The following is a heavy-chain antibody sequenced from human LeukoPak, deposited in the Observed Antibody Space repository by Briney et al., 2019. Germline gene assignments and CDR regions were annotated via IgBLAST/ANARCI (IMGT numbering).Heavy chain of an antibody. Sequence: SGGSLRLSCAASGFTFSSYSMNWVRQAPGKGLECVSSISSSSSYIYYADSVKGRFTISRDNAKNSLYLQMNSLRAEDTAVYYCARGYRGSSGSFDYWGQGTLVTVSS. CDR2: ISSSSSYI. CDR1: GFTFSSYS. J-gene: IGHJ4*02. V-gene: IGHV3-21*01. D-gene: IGHD6-19*01. CDR3: ARGYRGSSGSFDY.